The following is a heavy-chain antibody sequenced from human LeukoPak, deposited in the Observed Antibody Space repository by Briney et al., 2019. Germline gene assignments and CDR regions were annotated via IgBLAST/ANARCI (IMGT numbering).Heavy chain of an antibody. D-gene: IGHD3-10*01. Sequence: GGSLRLSCAASGFTFSSYAMSWVRQAPGKGLEWVSAISGSGGSTYYADSVKGRFTISRDNSKSTLYLQMNSLRAEDTAVYYCAKAYYGSGSGYYGMDVWGQGTTVTVSS. CDR3: AKAYYGSGSGYYGMDV. CDR1: GFTFSSYA. CDR2: ISGSGGST. V-gene: IGHV3-23*01. J-gene: IGHJ6*02.